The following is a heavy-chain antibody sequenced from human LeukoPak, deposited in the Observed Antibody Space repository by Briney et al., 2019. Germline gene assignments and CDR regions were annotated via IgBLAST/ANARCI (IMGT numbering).Heavy chain of an antibody. D-gene: IGHD4-17*01. J-gene: IGHJ4*02. CDR1: GYTFTSYD. CDR3: ARDEDYGDYLV. Sequence: ASVKVSFKSSGYTFTSYDINWVRQATGQGLEWMGWMNPNSGNTGYAQKFQGRVTMTKNTSISTAYMELSSLRSEDTAVYYCARDEDYGDYLVWGQGTLVTVSS. CDR2: MNPNSGNT. V-gene: IGHV1-8*01.